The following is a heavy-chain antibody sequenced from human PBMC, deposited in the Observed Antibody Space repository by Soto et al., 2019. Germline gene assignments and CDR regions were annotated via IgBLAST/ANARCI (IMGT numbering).Heavy chain of an antibody. J-gene: IGHJ4*02. CDR2: IWYDGSNK. V-gene: IGHV3-33*01. CDR1: GFTFSSYG. Sequence: QVQLVESGGGVVQPGRSLRLSCAASGFTFSSYGMHWVRQAPGKGLEWVAVIWYDGSNKYYADSVKGRFTISRDNSKNTLYLQMNSLRAEDTAVYYCARDTPQNPFLFDSSGPPDYWGQGTLVTVSS. CDR3: ARDTPQNPFLFDSSGPPDY. D-gene: IGHD3-22*01.